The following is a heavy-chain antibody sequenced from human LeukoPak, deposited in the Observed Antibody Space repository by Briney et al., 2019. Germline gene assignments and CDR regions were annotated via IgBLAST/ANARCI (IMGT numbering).Heavy chain of an antibody. CDR2: IAHHGNNK. J-gene: IGHJ4*02. D-gene: IGHD2-8*02. Sequence: GGSLRLSCEASGFTFSSYAMTWVRQGPGKGLEWVAYIAHHGNNKYYADSVKGRFTISRDNSKGSLYLQMNSLRADDTAVYYCAKDGSWSCTDWGQGTLVRVSS. V-gene: IGHV3-30*02. CDR3: AKDGSWSCTD. CDR1: GFTFSSYA.